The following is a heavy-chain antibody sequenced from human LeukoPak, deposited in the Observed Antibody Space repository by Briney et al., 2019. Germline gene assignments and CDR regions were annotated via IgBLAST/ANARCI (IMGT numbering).Heavy chain of an antibody. Sequence: SETLSLTCAVYGGSFSGYYWSWIRQPPGKGLEWIGEINHSGSTNYNPSLKSRVTISVDTSKNQFPLKLSSVTAADTAVYYCARFSSRNLHYWGQGTLVTVSS. CDR2: INHSGST. CDR3: ARFSSRNLHY. J-gene: IGHJ4*02. V-gene: IGHV4-34*01. CDR1: GGSFSGYY. D-gene: IGHD2/OR15-2a*01.